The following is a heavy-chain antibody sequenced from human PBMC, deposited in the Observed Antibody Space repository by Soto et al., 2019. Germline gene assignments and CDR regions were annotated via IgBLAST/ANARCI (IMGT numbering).Heavy chain of an antibody. V-gene: IGHV1-69*04. CDR2: IIPILGIA. CDR1: GGTFSSYT. Sequence: SVKVSCKASGGTFSSYTISWVRQAPGQGLEWMGRIIPILGIANYAQKFQGRVTITADKSTSTAYMELSSPRSEDTAVYYCARDKPMTYYYDSSGYFDYWGQGTLVTVSS. J-gene: IGHJ4*02. CDR3: ARDKPMTYYYDSSGYFDY. D-gene: IGHD3-22*01.